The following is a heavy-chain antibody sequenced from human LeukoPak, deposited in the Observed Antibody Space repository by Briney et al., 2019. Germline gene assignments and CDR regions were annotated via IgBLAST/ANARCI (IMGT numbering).Heavy chain of an antibody. CDR3: ARHISSRLEWLLLGHLDY. Sequence: ASVKVSCKASGYTFTGYYMHWVRQAPGQGLEWMGRINPNSGGTNYAQKFQGRVTMTRDTSISTAYMELSRLRSDDTAVYYCARHISSRLEWLLLGHLDYWGQGTLVTVSS. CDR2: INPNSGGT. D-gene: IGHD3-3*01. J-gene: IGHJ4*02. V-gene: IGHV1-2*06. CDR1: GYTFTGYY.